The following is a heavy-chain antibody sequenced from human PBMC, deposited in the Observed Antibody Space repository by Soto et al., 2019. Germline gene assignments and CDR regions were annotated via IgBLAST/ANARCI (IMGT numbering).Heavy chain of an antibody. Sequence: EVQLVESGGALVQRGGSLTLSCAASGFRFSIYSMNWVRQAPGKGLEWSAYITSDTKTIKYAESVKGRFTISRDNAKNSVYLELVNLSDEDTAVYYCARSVEGHFDYWGQGTVVTVSS. D-gene: IGHD6-19*01. J-gene: IGHJ4*02. CDR1: GFRFSIYS. V-gene: IGHV3-48*02. CDR2: ITSDTKTI. CDR3: ARSVEGHFDY.